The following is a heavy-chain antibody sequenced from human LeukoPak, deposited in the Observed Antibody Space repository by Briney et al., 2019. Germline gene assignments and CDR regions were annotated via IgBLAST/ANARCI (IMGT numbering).Heavy chain of an antibody. CDR2: ISYDGSNK. D-gene: IGHD5-12*01. V-gene: IGHV3-30-3*01. Sequence: GGSLRLSCAASGFTFSSYTMHWVRQAPGKGLEWVAVISYDGSNKYYADSVKGRFTISRDNSKNTLYLQMNSLRAEDMAVYYCATVRAGDSRDFDYWGQGTLVTVSS. CDR3: ATVRAGDSRDFDY. CDR1: GFTFSSYT. J-gene: IGHJ4*02.